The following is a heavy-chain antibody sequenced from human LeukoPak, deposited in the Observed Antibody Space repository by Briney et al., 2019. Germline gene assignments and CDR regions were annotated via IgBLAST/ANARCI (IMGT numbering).Heavy chain of an antibody. D-gene: IGHD1-1*01. CDR1: GFTFSRYW. V-gene: IGHV3-7*01. CDR3: ARPGQRDAFDI. CDR2: MNQDGSEI. J-gene: IGHJ3*02. Sequence: GGSLRLSCVGAGFTFSRYWLNWVRQAPGKGLEWVANMNQDGSEIYYLDSVKGRFTISRDNAKNSLYLQMNSLRAEDTAVYYCARPGQRDAFDIWGQGTMVTVSS.